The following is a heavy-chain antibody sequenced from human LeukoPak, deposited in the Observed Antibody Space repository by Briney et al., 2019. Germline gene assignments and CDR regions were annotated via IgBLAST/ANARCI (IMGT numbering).Heavy chain of an antibody. CDR1: GFTFSSYS. D-gene: IGHD6-19*01. CDR2: ISSSSSYI. CDR3: ATGYSSGWYVRLDY. Sequence: GGSLRLSCAASGFTFSSYSMNWVRQAPGKGLEWVSSISSSSSYIYYADSVKGRFTISRDNAKNSLYLQMNSLRAEDTAVYYCATGYSSGWYVRLDYWGQGTLVTVSS. J-gene: IGHJ4*02. V-gene: IGHV3-21*01.